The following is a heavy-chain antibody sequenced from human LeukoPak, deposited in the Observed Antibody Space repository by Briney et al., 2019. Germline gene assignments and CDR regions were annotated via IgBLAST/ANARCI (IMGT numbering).Heavy chain of an antibody. J-gene: IGHJ4*02. D-gene: IGHD3-10*01. CDR2: IPYDGSAK. CDR3: TSSGSYRDFDY. V-gene: IGHV3-30*02. Sequence: GGSLRLSCAASGFTFSSFGMHCVRQAPGKGLEWVAFIPYDGSAKYYVDSVKGRFTISRDNSKNTLYLQMNSLRAEDTAVYYCTSSGSYRDFDYWGQGTLVTVSS. CDR1: GFTFSSFG.